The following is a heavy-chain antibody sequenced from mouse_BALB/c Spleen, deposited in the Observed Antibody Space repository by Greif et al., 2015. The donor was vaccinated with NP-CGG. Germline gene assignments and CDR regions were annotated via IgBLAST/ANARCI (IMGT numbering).Heavy chain of an antibody. CDR1: GYTFTSYV. CDR3: ASSDVYGLYFYAMGY. J-gene: IGHJ4*01. CDR2: INPYNDGT. D-gene: IGHD1-1*02. V-gene: IGHV1-14*01. Sequence: VQLQQSGPVLVKPGASVKMSCKASGYTFTSYVMHWVKQKPGQGLEWIGYINPYNDGTKYNEKFKGKATLTSDKSSSTAWLVGSRLPSEVSAVYHCASSDVYGLYFYAMGYWGPGTPLTVSS.